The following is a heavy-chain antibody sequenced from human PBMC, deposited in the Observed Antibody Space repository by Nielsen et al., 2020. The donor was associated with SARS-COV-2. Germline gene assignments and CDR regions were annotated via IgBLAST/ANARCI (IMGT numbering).Heavy chain of an antibody. D-gene: IGHD6-6*01. J-gene: IGHJ4*02. CDR3: AKASSSEYSSSSGDY. V-gene: IGHV3-69-1*01. Sequence: GESLKISCAASGFTFSDHYMTWIRQTPGKGLEWVSYITNTDAKYYADSVKGRFTISRDNAKNSLYLQMNSLRAEDTALYYCAKASSSEYSSSSGDYWGQGTLVTVSS. CDR2: ITNTDAK. CDR1: GFTFSDHY.